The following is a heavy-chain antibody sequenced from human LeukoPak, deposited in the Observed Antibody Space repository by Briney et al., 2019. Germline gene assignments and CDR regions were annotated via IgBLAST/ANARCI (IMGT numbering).Heavy chain of an antibody. CDR2: ISAYNGNT. D-gene: IGHD3-22*01. J-gene: IGHJ4*02. Sequence: ASVKVSCKASGYTFTSYGISWVRQAPGQGLEWMGWISAYNGNTNYAQKLQGRVTMTTDTSTSTAYMELRSLRSDDTAVYYCARDSLPYYYDSSGFDHWGQGTLVTVSS. CDR3: ARDSLPYYYDSSGFDH. CDR1: GYTFTSYG. V-gene: IGHV1-18*01.